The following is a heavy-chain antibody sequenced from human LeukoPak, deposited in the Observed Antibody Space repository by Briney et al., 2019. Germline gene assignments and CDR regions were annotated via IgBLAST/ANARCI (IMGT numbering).Heavy chain of an antibody. Sequence: ASVKVSCKSSGYXFTSYYMYWVRQAPGQGLEWMGIINPSGGSTSYEKKFQGRVTMTRDTSTSTVYMELSSLRSEDTAVYYCARDSGMVRGTVDYWGQGTLVTVSS. D-gene: IGHD3-10*01. J-gene: IGHJ4*02. CDR1: GYXFTSYY. CDR3: ARDSGMVRGTVDY. V-gene: IGHV1-46*01. CDR2: INPSGGST.